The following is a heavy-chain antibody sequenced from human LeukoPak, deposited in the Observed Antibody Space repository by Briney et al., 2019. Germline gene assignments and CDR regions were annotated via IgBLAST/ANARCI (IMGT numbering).Heavy chain of an antibody. J-gene: IGHJ4*02. D-gene: IGHD4-17*01. CDR1: GGSFSGYY. CDR3: ARAKNDYGDYYFDY. Sequence: SETLSLTCAVYGGSFSGYYWSWIRQPPGEGLEWIGEINHSGSTNYNPSLKSRVTISVDTSKNQFSLKLSSVTAADTAVYYCARAKNDYGDYYFDYWGQGTLVTVSS. CDR2: INHSGST. V-gene: IGHV4-34*01.